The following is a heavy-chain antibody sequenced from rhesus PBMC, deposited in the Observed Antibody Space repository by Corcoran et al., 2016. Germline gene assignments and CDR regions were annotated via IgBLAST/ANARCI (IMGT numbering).Heavy chain of an antibody. V-gene: IGHV4-165*02. J-gene: IGHJ1*01. CDR1: GGPISGNY. CDR2: ITGRSGNT. CDR3: SRNNEF. Sequence: QVQLQESGPGLVKPSETLSLTCVVSGGPISGNYWNWIRQFPGKGLEWIGYITGRSGNTYYNPPLKDRGTISTDTSKNQLSLKLTSGAAADSAVYYCSRNNEFWGQGALVTVSS.